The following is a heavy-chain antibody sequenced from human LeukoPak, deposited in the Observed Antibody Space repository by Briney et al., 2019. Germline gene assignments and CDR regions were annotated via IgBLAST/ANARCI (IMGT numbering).Heavy chain of an antibody. V-gene: IGHV3-7*03. CDR1: GFTFSRHW. Sequence: GWSLRLSCATSGFTFSRHWMSWVRQAPGKGPEWVANIKQDGSERYYVHSVKGRFTISRDNAKNSLYLQMNSLRAEDTAVYYCAKGPDSSGRPRGGFDYWGQGTLVTASS. D-gene: IGHD3-22*01. J-gene: IGHJ4*02. CDR2: IKQDGSER. CDR3: AKGPDSSGRPRGGFDY.